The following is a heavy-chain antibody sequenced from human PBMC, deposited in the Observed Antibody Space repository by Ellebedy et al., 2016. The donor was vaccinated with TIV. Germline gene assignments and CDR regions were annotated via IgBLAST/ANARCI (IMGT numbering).Heavy chain of an antibody. CDR3: ARGANYDSWSAQGDWFDP. V-gene: IGHV5-51*01. Sequence: PGGSLRLSCKGSGYSFTSYWIGWVRQMSGKGLEWMGIIYPGNSDTRYSPSFQGQVTISVDKSISTAYLQWSSLKASDTAIYYCARGANYDSWSAQGDWFDPWGQGTLVTVSS. CDR2: IYPGNSDT. D-gene: IGHD3-3*01. CDR1: GYSFTSYW. J-gene: IGHJ5*02.